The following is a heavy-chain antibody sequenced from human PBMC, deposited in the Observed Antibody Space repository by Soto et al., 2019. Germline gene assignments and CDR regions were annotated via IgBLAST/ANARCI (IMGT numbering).Heavy chain of an antibody. D-gene: IGHD6-6*01. Sequence: PGGSLRLSCAASGFTFSSYSMNWVRQAPGKGLEWVSCISSSSSTIYYADSVKGRFTISRDNAKNSLYLQMNSLRDEDTAVYYCARPEYSSSSYGMDFWGQGTTVTVSS. CDR3: ARPEYSSSSYGMDF. CDR2: ISSSSSTI. J-gene: IGHJ6*02. V-gene: IGHV3-48*02. CDR1: GFTFSSYS.